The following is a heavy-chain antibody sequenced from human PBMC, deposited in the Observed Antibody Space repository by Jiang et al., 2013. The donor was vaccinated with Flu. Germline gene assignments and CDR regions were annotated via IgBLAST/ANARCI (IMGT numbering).Heavy chain of an antibody. CDR3: ARDIYFGNYGKWVAPDY. J-gene: IGHJ4*02. V-gene: IGHV3-23*01. Sequence: VQLLESGGGLVQPGGSLRLSCEASGFTFSSYAMNWVRQAPGKGLEWVSGISGSADSTYYADSVKGRFTISRDNARNSLYLQMNSLRDEDTAVYYCARDIYFGNYGKWVAPDYWGQGTLVTVSS. D-gene: IGHD4-17*01. CDR1: GFTFSSYA. CDR2: ISGSADST.